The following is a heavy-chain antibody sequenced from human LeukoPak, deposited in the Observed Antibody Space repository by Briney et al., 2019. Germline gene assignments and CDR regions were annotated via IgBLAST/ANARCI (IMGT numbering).Heavy chain of an antibody. V-gene: IGHV4-59*12. J-gene: IGHJ4*02. CDR3: ASLYSSSSDLGQFDY. CDR1: GGSISSYY. Sequence: PSETLSLTCTVSGGSISSYYWSWIRQPPGKGLEWIGYIYYSGTTNYNPSLKSRVTISVDTSKNQFPLKLSSVTAADTAVYYCASLYSSSSDLGQFDYWGQGTLVTVSS. D-gene: IGHD6-6*01. CDR2: IYYSGTT.